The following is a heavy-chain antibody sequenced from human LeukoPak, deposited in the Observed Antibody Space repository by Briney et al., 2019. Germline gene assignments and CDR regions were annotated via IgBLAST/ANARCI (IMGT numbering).Heavy chain of an antibody. V-gene: IGHV4-34*01. CDR3: ARVAGIAVAGLDY. J-gene: IGHJ4*02. CDR2: INHSGST. D-gene: IGHD6-19*01. CDR1: GGSFSGYY. Sequence: SETLSLTCAVYGGSFSGYYWSWIRQPPGKGLEWIGEINHSGSTNYNPSLTSRVTISVDTSKNQFSLKRSSVTAADTAVYYCARVAGIAVAGLDYWGQGTLVTVSS.